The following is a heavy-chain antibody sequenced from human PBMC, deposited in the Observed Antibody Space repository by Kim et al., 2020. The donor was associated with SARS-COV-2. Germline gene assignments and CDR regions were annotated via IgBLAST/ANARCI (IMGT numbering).Heavy chain of an antibody. CDR1: GFTVSSNY. CDR3: TREGGYYSLSGLWGHSGLVV. V-gene: IGHV3-66*02. J-gene: IGHJ6*04. D-gene: IGHD3-10*01. Sequence: GGSLRLSCAASGFTVSSNYLNWVRQAPGKGLEWISVTYKDGSSHFAASVRGRFSISRDNSKNTLYLQMNSLRPDDTAVYYCTREGGYYSLSGLWGHSGLVVWGEGTTLPVSS. CDR2: TYKDGSS.